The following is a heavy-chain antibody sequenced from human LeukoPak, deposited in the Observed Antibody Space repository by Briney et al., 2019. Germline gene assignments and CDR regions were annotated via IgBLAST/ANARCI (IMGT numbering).Heavy chain of an antibody. Sequence: GGSLRLSCAASGITFSSLWMSWFRQAPGKGLEWVADIKHDGSEEHYVASVKGRFTISRDNAKLYLQMNSLRAEDTAVYYCARGPTPSYYYGSGSYYSLDYWGQGTLVTVSS. J-gene: IGHJ4*02. V-gene: IGHV3-7*01. CDR1: GITFSSLW. CDR3: ARGPTPSYYYGSGSYYSLDY. CDR2: IKHDGSEE. D-gene: IGHD3-10*01.